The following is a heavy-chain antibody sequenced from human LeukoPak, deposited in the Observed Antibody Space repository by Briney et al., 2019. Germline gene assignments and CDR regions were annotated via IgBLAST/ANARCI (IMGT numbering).Heavy chain of an antibody. CDR1: GYSFTNYW. Sequence: PGEPLKISCKGSGYSFTNYWISWVRQLPGKGLEWMGRIAPSDSYTNYSPSFQGHVTISADKSISTAYLQWSSLKASDTAMYYCARHRDCSSGGCYPDYWGQGTLVTAPS. J-gene: IGHJ4*03. V-gene: IGHV5-10-1*01. CDR3: ARHRDCSSGGCYPDY. D-gene: IGHD2-15*01. CDR2: IAPSDSYT.